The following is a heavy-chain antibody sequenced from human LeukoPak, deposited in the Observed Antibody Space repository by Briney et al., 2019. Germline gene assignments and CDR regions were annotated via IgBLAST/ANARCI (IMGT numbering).Heavy chain of an antibody. CDR2: INTNTGNP. CDR1: GYTFTNYA. Sequence: RVASVKVSCKASGYTFTNYAINWVRQAPGRGLEWMGWINTNTGNPTYAQGFTGRFVFSLDTSVSTAYLLISSLKAEDTAVYYCATLSSTSQHISDIWGQGTMVTVS. V-gene: IGHV7-4-1*02. J-gene: IGHJ3*02. CDR3: ATLSSTSQHISDI. D-gene: IGHD2-2*01.